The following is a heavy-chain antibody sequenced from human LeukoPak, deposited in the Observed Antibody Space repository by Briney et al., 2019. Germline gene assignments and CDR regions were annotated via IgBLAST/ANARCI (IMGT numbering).Heavy chain of an antibody. D-gene: IGHD3-10*01. CDR3: ARGFRRGGGFDP. CDR2: ISGSGGST. CDR1: GFTFSSYA. J-gene: IGHJ5*02. V-gene: IGHV3-23*01. Sequence: GGSLRLSCAASGFTFSSYAMSWVRQAPGKGLEWVSAISGSGGSTYYADSVKGRFTISRDNSKNTLYLQMNSLRAEDTAVYYCARGFRRGGGFDPWGQGTLVTVSS.